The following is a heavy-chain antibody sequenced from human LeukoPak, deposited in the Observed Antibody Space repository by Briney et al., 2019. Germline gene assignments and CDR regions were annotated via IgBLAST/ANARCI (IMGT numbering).Heavy chain of an antibody. CDR1: GFIFSNFA. CDR3: ARDGPGLDY. CDR2: IWYDGSNK. J-gene: IGHJ4*02. Sequence: GGSLRLSCAASGFIFSNFAMHWVRQAPGKGLEWVAVIWYDGSNKYYADSVKGRFTISRDNSKNTLYLQMNSLRAEDTAVYYCARDGPGLDYWGQGTLVTVSS. D-gene: IGHD1-14*01. V-gene: IGHV3-33*01.